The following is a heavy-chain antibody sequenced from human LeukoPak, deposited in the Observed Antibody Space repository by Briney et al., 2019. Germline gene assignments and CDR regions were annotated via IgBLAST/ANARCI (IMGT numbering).Heavy chain of an antibody. Sequence: GGSLRLSCAASGFTFSSYAMGWVRQAPGKGLEGVSAISGSGGSTYYADSVKGRFTISRDNSKNTLYLQMNSLRAEDTAVYYCAKAYYDFWSGYDYWGQGTLVTVSS. J-gene: IGHJ4*02. CDR1: GFTFSSYA. CDR2: ISGSGGST. V-gene: IGHV3-23*01. CDR3: AKAYYDFWSGYDY. D-gene: IGHD3-3*01.